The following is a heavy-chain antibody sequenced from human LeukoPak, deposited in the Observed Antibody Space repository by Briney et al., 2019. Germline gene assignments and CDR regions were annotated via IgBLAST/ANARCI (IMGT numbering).Heavy chain of an antibody. CDR3: ARGRSDSGWYFDY. D-gene: IGHD6-19*01. Sequence: GGSLRLSCAASGFTFSSYWMSWVRQAPGKGLEWVANIKEDGSEKYYVDSVKGRFTISRDNAKNSLYLQVNSLRAEDTAVYYRARGRSDSGWYFDYWGQGTLVTVSS. CDR2: IKEDGSEK. CDR1: GFTFSSYW. J-gene: IGHJ4*02. V-gene: IGHV3-7*01.